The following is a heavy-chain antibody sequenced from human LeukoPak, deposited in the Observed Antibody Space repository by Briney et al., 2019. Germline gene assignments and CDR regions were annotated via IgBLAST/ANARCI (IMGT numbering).Heavy chain of an antibody. Sequence: ESLKISCKGSGYTFPSYWIGWVRQMPGKGLEWMGIIHPDDSDTRYGPSFQGQVTISADKSISTAYLQWSSLKASDTAMYYCARRYCSGRNCYYFDYWGQGTLVTVSS. CDR2: IHPDDSDT. V-gene: IGHV5-51*01. CDR1: GYTFPSYW. CDR3: ARRYCSGRNCYYFDY. J-gene: IGHJ4*02. D-gene: IGHD2-15*01.